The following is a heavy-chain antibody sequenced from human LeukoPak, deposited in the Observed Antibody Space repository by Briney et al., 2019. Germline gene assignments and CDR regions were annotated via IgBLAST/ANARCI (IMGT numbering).Heavy chain of an antibody. CDR3: ARDQEPDRSGYYGSFDY. CDR1: GYTFTSYY. Sequence: ASVKVSCKASGYTFTSYYMHWVRQAPGQGLEWMGIINPSGGSTSYAQKFQGRVTMTRDTSTSTVYMELSSLRSEDTAVYYCARDQEPDRSGYYGSFDYWGQGTLVTVSS. D-gene: IGHD3-22*01. V-gene: IGHV1-46*01. J-gene: IGHJ4*02. CDR2: INPSGGST.